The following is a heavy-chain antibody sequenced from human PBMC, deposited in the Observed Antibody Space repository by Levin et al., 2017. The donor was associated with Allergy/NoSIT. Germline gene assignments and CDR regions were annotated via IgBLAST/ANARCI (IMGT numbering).Heavy chain of an antibody. CDR1: GFRFSDYY. V-gene: IGHV3-11*06. J-gene: IGHJ4*02. D-gene: IGHD3/OR15-3a*01. CDR2: ISVSGRET. CDR3: AREGFWTD. Sequence: PGESLKISGAATGFRFSDYYMSWIRQVPGKGLEWVSYISVSGRETNYADSVKGRFTISRDNAMNSLSLQMNSLRVDDSAVYYCAREGFWTDWGQGTLVTVSS.